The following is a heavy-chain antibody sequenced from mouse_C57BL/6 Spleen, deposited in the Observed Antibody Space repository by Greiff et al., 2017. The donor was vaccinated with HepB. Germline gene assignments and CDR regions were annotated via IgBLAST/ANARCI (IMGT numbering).Heavy chain of an antibody. D-gene: IGHD3-2*02. V-gene: IGHV1-54*01. CDR2: INPGRGGT. Sequence: QVQLQQSGAELVRPGTSVKVSCKASGYAFTNYLIEWVKQRPGQGLERIGVINPGRGGTNYNEKFKGKATLTANKSSSTAYMQLSSLTSEDSAVYFCARDSSGYRFAYWGQGTLVTVSA. J-gene: IGHJ3*01. CDR3: ARDSSGYRFAY. CDR1: GYAFTNYL.